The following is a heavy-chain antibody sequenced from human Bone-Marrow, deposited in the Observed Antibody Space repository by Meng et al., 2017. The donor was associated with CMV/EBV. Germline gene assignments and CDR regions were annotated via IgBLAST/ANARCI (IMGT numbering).Heavy chain of an antibody. J-gene: IGHJ6*02. CDR1: GYTFTSYG. Sequence: ASVKVSCKASGYTFTSYGISWVRQAPGQGLEWMGWISAYNGNTNYAQKLQGRVTMTTDTSTSTAYMELRSLRSDDTAVYYCARDPHYYDSSGYYRGVYYYYYGMDVWVQGTTVTVSS. CDR3: ARDPHYYDSSGYYRGVYYYYYGMDV. D-gene: IGHD3-22*01. V-gene: IGHV1-18*01. CDR2: ISAYNGNT.